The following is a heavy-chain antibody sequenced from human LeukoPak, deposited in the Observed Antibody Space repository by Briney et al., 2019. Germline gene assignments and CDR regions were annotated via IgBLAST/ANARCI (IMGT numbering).Heavy chain of an antibody. J-gene: IGHJ4*02. Sequence: QPGRSLRLSCAASGVTFSSYAMHWVRQAPGKGLEWVAVISYDGSNKYYADSVKGRFTISRDNSKNTLYLQMNSLRAEDTAVYYCARGRGIQLWLVPTDYWGQGTLVTVSS. D-gene: IGHD5-18*01. CDR3: ARGRGIQLWLVPTDY. CDR1: GVTFSSYA. CDR2: ISYDGSNK. V-gene: IGHV3-30-3*01.